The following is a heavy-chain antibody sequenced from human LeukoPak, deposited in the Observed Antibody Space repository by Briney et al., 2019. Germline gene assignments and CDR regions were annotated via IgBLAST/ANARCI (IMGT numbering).Heavy chain of an antibody. Sequence: ASVKVSCKASGYTFTNYAMNWVRQAPGQGLEWMGWINTNTGNPTYAQGFTGRFVFSLDTSVSTAYLQINSLKAEDTAVYYCARGSKGDYFDYWGQGTLATVSS. CDR1: GYTFTNYA. CDR2: INTNTGNP. CDR3: ARGSKGDYFDY. J-gene: IGHJ4*02. V-gene: IGHV7-4-1*02.